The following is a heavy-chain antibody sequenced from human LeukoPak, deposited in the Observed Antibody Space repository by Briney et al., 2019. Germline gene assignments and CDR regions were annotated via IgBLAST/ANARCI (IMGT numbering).Heavy chain of an antibody. CDR1: GFTFKSYP. D-gene: IGHD3-10*01. CDR3: AKGSYSGDSSPTGDDY. J-gene: IGHJ4*02. CDR2: FIGRGGEQ. Sequence: GSLGLPCAALGFTFKSYPMGWAPLAPGKGLEWVSTFIGRGGEQWYPNPGKGRFTISRDNSKNTLWLHMTSLRAEDTAIYYCAKGSYSGDSSPTGDDYWGQGTLVTVSS. V-gene: IGHV3-23*01.